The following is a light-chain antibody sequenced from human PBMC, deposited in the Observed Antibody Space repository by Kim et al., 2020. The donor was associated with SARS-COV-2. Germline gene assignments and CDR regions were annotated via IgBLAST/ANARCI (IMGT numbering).Light chain of an antibody. CDR2: EVS. J-gene: IGLJ1*01. CDR3: SSYAGSNNFV. CDR1: SSDVGGYKY. Sequence: GHSVTISCTGTSSDVGGYKYVSWYQQHPGKAPKLMIYEVSKRPSGVPNRFSGSKSGNTASLTVSGLQAEDEADYYCSSYAGSNNFVFGTGTKVTVL. V-gene: IGLV2-8*01.